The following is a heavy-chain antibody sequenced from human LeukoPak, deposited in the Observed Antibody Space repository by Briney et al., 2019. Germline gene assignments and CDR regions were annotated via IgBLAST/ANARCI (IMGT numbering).Heavy chain of an antibody. CDR2: IKSKTDGGTT. CDR3: TTGTIAVAGTYYFDY. V-gene: IGHV3-15*01. D-gene: IGHD6-19*01. Sequence: GGSLRLSCAASGFTFSNAWMSWVGQSPGTGLEWLGRIKSKTDGGTTDYAAPVKGRLTISRDDSKDTLYLQMNSLETEDTAVYYCTTGTIAVAGTYYFDYWGPRTVVPVSS. CDR1: GFTFSNAW. J-gene: IGHJ4*02.